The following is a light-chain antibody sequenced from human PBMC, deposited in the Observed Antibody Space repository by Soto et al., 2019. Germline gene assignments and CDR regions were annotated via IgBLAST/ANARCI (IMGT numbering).Light chain of an antibody. CDR3: QQYDNLPIT. J-gene: IGKJ5*01. CDR1: QDINNY. CDR2: DAS. V-gene: IGKV1-33*01. Sequence: DIQMTQTPSTLSASVGDRVTITCQASQDINNYLNWYQQKPGKAPNFLIYDASNLETGVPSRFSGSGSGTDFTFTISSLQPEDFATYYCQQYDNLPITFGQGTRLEI.